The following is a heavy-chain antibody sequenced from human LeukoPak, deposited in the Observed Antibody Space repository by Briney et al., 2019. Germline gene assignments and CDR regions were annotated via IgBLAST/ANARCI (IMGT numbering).Heavy chain of an antibody. CDR3: AREGPRGNSQFDY. D-gene: IGHD2/OR15-2a*01. J-gene: IGHJ4*02. V-gene: IGHV3-33*01. CDR2: IWYDGSNK. CDR1: GFTFSNYG. Sequence: GGSLRLSCAASGFTFSNYGMHWVRQAPGKGLEWVALIWYDGSNKYYTDSVKGRFTISRDNSKNTLYLHMNSLRAEDTAPYYCAREGPRGNSQFDYWGQGTLVTVSS.